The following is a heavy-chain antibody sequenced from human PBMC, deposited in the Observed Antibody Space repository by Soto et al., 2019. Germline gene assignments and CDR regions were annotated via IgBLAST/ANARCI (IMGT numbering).Heavy chain of an antibody. V-gene: IGHV4-61*02. CDR3: AKGHATTVTRGPSSYYYGMDV. CDR1: GGSISSGDYY. Sequence: KPSETLSLTCTVSGGSISSGDYYWSWIRQPAGKGLEWIGRIYTSGSTNYNPSLKSRVTMSVDTSKNQFSLKLSSVTAADTAVYYCAKGHATTVTRGPSSYYYGMDVWGQGTTVTVSS. J-gene: IGHJ6*02. D-gene: IGHD4-17*01. CDR2: IYTSGST.